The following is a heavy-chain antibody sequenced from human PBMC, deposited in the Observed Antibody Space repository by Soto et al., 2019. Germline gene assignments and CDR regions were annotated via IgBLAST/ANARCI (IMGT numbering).Heavy chain of an antibody. D-gene: IGHD3-10*01. CDR3: ARDYVLLWFGEIETGYMDV. J-gene: IGHJ6*03. CDR1: GFTFSSYG. Sequence: GGSLRLSCAASGFTFSSYGMHWVRQAPGKGLEWVAVIWYDGSNKYYADSVKGRFTISRDNSKNTLYLQMNSLRAEDTAVYYCARDYVLLWFGEIETGYMDVWGKGTTVTVSS. CDR2: IWYDGSNK. V-gene: IGHV3-33*01.